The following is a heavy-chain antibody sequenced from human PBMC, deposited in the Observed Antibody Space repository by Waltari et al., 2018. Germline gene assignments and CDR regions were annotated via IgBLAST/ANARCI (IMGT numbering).Heavy chain of an antibody. CDR1: EYTFASSY. CDR2: MNPSGGIT. CDR3: ATDTGALWMDV. J-gene: IGHJ6*02. D-gene: IGHD2-21*01. V-gene: IGHV1-46*01. Sequence: QVQLVQSGAEVKKPGASVTISCQPSEYTFASSYVHWVRQARGQGLEWMGIMNPSGGITIDAQRVQGRGTMTRDTSTITVYMELSSLKSEDTVVYYCATDTGALWMDVWGQGTTVTVAS.